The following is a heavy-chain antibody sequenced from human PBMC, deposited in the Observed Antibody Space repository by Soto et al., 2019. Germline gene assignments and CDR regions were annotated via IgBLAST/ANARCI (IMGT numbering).Heavy chain of an antibody. CDR3: ARDPLLKPYCSSTSCYGDYYNGMDV. Sequence: PSETLSLTCTVSGGSISSGGYYWSWIRQHTGKGLEWIGYIYYSGSTYYNPSLKSRVTISVDTSKNQFSLKLSSVTAADTAVYYCARDPLLKPYCSSTSCYGDYYNGMDVWGQGTTVTVSS. J-gene: IGHJ6*02. D-gene: IGHD2-2*01. V-gene: IGHV4-31*03. CDR1: GGSISSGGYY. CDR2: IYYSGST.